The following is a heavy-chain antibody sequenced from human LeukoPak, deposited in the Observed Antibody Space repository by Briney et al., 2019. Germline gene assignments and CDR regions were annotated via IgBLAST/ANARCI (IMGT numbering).Heavy chain of an antibody. D-gene: IGHD5-18*01. V-gene: IGHV1-18*04. CDR3: ARAPRGYSYGYLDF. CDR2: ISCYNGNT. J-gene: IGHJ4*02. Sequence: ASVKFSCKASGYTFTSYGISWVRQAPGQGLEWMGWISCYNGNTNYAQKVQGRVNMTTDTSTSTAYMELRSLRSDDTAVYYCARAPRGYSYGYLDFWGQGSLVTVSS. CDR1: GYTFTSYG.